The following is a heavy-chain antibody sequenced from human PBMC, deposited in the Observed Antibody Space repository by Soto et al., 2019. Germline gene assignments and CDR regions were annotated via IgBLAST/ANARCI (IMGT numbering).Heavy chain of an antibody. D-gene: IGHD4-17*01. CDR1: GYTFTSYD. J-gene: IGHJ4*02. CDR3: ARSTNDYGDRH. Sequence: QVQLVQSGAEVKKPGASVKVSCKASGYTFTSYDINWVRQATGQGLEWMGWMNPNSGNTGYAQKFQGRVTMTRKTPRSTPYMELSSLRSEATAVYDCARSTNDYGDRHWGQRTLVNVSS. CDR2: MNPNSGNT. V-gene: IGHV1-8*01.